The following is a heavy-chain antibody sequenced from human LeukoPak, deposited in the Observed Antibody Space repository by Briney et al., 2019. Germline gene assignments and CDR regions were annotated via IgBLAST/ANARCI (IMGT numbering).Heavy chain of an antibody. V-gene: IGHV4-34*01. CDR2: ISPSGNT. D-gene: IGHD6-19*01. Sequence: SETLSLTCAVYGGSFTIYSWTWIRQPPGKGLEWVGEISPSGNTQYNPSLKSRVTISLDASKSQFYLKLNSVAAADTAVYCCARHVSVAVTNFFDYWGQGTLVTVSS. CDR1: GGSFTIYS. J-gene: IGHJ4*02. CDR3: ARHVSVAVTNFFDY.